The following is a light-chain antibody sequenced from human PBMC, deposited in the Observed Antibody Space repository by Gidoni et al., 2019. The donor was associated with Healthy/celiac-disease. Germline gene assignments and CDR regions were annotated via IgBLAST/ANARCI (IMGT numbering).Light chain of an antibody. CDR3: NSRDSSGNLYVV. Sequence: SSELTQDPAVSVALGQTVRITCQGDSLRSYYASWYQQKPGQAPVLVIYGKNNRPSGIPDRFSGSSSGHTASLTITGAQAEDEADYYCNSRDSSGNLYVVFGGGTKLTVL. V-gene: IGLV3-19*01. J-gene: IGLJ2*01. CDR2: GKN. CDR1: SLRSYY.